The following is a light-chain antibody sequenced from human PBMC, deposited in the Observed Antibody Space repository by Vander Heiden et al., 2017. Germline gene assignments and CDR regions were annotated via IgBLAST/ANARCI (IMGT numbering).Light chain of an antibody. J-gene: IGLJ1*01. CDR3: CSYAGSSTYV. Sequence: HSALTQPASLFGSPGQSITISCTGTSSDVGSYNLVSWYQQHPGKAPKLMSYEVSKRPSGVSNRFSGSKSGNTASLTISGLQAEDEADYYCCSYAGSSTYVFGTGTKVTVL. CDR1: SSDVGSYNL. CDR2: EVS. V-gene: IGLV2-23*02.